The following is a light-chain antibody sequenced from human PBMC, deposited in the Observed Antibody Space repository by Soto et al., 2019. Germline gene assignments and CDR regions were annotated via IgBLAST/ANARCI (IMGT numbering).Light chain of an antibody. Sequence: DIVMTQSPDSLAVSLGERATINCRSSQSVLFSSNNKNYLAWYQQQPGQPPNLLIYWASTRESGVPARFSGSGSGTDFTLTINSLQADDVAVYYCLQYYSAPLTFGGGTKVDIK. CDR2: WAS. V-gene: IGKV4-1*01. CDR1: QSVLFSSNNKNY. J-gene: IGKJ4*01. CDR3: LQYYSAPLT.